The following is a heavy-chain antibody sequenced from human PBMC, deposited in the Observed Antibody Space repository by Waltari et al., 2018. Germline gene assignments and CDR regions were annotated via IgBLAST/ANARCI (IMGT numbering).Heavy chain of an antibody. J-gene: IGHJ6*02. D-gene: IGHD6-13*01. CDR2: IYSSGST. CDR1: GGSINNYY. Sequence: QVQLQESGPGLVKPSETLSLTCTLSGGSINNYYWTWIRQPAGKGLEWIGRIYSSGSTTTYNPALQSRVSMSLDASKNQFFLRLTSVTAADTAVYFCARVRAIAAGTASYYYALDVWGQGTTVTVSS. CDR3: ARVRAIAAGTASYYYALDV. V-gene: IGHV4-4*07.